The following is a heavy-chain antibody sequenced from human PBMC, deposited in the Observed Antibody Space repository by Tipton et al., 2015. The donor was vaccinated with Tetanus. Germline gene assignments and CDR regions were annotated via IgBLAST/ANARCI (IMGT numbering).Heavy chain of an antibody. CDR3: AKDGKDHSGYDLGEPEYYFDY. CDR1: GGSISSYY. V-gene: IGHV4-59*01. D-gene: IGHD5-12*01. Sequence: TLSLTCTVSGGSISSYYWSWIRQPPGKGLEWIGYIYYSGSTNYNPSLKSRVTISVDTSKNQFSLKLSSVTAADTAVYYCAKDGKDHSGYDLGEPEYYFDYWGQGTLVTVSS. CDR2: IYYSGST. J-gene: IGHJ4*02.